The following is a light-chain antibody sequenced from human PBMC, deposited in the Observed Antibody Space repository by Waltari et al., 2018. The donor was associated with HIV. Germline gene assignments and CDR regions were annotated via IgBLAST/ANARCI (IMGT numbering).Light chain of an antibody. CDR2: DAS. CDR1: QSVFTY. CDR3: QQRTKWPT. Sequence: EIVLTQSPATLSLSPGERATLSCRASQSVFTYLAWYQQKPGQAPSLLIYDASNRATGIPARFSASGSGTDFTLTISSLEPEDFAVYFCQQRTKWPTFGGGTKVEIK. J-gene: IGKJ4*01. V-gene: IGKV3-11*01.